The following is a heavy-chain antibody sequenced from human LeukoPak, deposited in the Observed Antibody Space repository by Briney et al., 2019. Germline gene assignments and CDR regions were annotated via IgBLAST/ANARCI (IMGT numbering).Heavy chain of an antibody. CDR2: INHSGST. V-gene: IGHV4-34*01. CDR3: ARGGSSSWYGWFDP. Sequence: KPSETLSLTCAVYGGSFSGHYWSWIRQPPGKGLEWIGEINHSGSTNYNPSLKSRVTISVDTSKNQFSLKLSSVTAADTAVYYCARGGSSSWYGWFDPWGQGTLVTVSS. J-gene: IGHJ5*02. CDR1: GGSFSGHY. D-gene: IGHD6-13*01.